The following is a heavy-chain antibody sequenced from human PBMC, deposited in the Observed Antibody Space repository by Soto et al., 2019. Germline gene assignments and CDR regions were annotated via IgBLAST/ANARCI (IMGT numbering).Heavy chain of an antibody. J-gene: IGHJ4*02. V-gene: IGHV1-18*01. D-gene: IGHD3-9*01. CDR1: GYTFTSYG. Sequence: GASVKVSCKASGYTFTSYGISWVRQAPGQGLEWMGWISAYNGNTNYAQKLQGRVTMTTDTSTSTAYMELRSLRSDDTAVYYCARVNVLRYFDWPFDYWGQGTLVTVSS. CDR2: ISAYNGNT. CDR3: ARVNVLRYFDWPFDY.